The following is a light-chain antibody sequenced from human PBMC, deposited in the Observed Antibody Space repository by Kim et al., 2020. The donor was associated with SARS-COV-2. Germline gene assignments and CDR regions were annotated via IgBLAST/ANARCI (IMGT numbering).Light chain of an antibody. CDR2: QSS. CDR3: LQYNHYAKT. CDR1: QSIGDW. V-gene: IGKV1-5*03. J-gene: IGKJ1*01. Sequence: ASVGDRAPITCRASQSIGDWLAWYHQTPGKAPKVLIYQSSTLQTGVPSRFSGSGSGTEFTLTISGLQTDDFGTYYCLQYNHYAKTFGQGTKVDIK.